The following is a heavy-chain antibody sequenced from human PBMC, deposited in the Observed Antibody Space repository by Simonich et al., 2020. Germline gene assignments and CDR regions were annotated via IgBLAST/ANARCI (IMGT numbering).Heavy chain of an antibody. V-gene: IGHV1-8*03. CDR1: GYTFTSYD. J-gene: IGHJ5*02. Sequence: QVQLVQSGAEVKKPGASVKVSCKASGYTFTSYDINWVRQATGQGLGWREWMNPNSGNTGYAKKFQGRVTITRNTSISTAYMELSSLRSEDTAVYYCARARYCSSTSCYNWFDPWGQGTLVTVSS. CDR3: ARARYCSSTSCYNWFDP. CDR2: MNPNSGNT. D-gene: IGHD2-2*01.